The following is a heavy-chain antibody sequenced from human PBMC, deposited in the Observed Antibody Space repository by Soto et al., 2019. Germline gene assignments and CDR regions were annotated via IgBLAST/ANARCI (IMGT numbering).Heavy chain of an antibody. CDR2: IIPILGIA. D-gene: IGHD4-17*01. Sequence: SVKVSCKASGGTFSSYTISWVRQAPGQGLEWMGRIIPILGIANYAQKFQGRVTITADKSTSTAYMELSSLRSEDTAVYYCARGDRDGDFDYWGQGTLVPVSS. V-gene: IGHV1-69*02. CDR1: GGTFSSYT. J-gene: IGHJ4*02. CDR3: ARGDRDGDFDY.